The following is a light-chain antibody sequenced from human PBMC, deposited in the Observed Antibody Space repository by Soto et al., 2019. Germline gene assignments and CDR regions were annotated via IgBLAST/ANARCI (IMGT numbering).Light chain of an antibody. CDR3: QVWDSSTDHPV. Sequence: SSELTQPPSVSVAPGQSARITCGGNNLGSKNVHWYQQKPGQAPVLVIYYDGDRPSGIPERFSGSNSGNTATLTISRVEAGDEADYSCQVWDSSTDHPVFGGGTKLTVL. V-gene: IGLV3-21*01. CDR2: YDG. CDR1: NLGSKN. J-gene: IGLJ2*01.